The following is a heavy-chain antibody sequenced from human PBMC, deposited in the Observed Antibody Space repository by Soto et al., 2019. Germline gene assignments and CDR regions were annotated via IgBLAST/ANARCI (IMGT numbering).Heavy chain of an antibody. J-gene: IGHJ4*01. CDR3: DGDELVVLAY. D-gene: IGHD2-15*01. Sequence: SETLSLTCTVSGGSFSPSYWAWIRQPPGKGLEWIGYIYYSGTTSYNPSLKSRVTITLETSKSQFSLRLTSVTASDTAVYYCDGDELVVLAYWGQGTLVTVSS. CDR1: GGSFSPSY. V-gene: IGHV4-59*08. CDR2: IYYSGTT.